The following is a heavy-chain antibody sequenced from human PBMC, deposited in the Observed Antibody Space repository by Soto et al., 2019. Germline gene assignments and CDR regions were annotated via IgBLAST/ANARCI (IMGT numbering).Heavy chain of an antibody. CDR3: ARDPGCGGDCSDNYYGMDV. V-gene: IGHV3-21*01. Sequence: GGLLRLSCAASGVTFSSYSMNWVRQAPGKGLEWVSSISSSSSYIYYADSVKGRFTISRDNAKNSLYLQMNSLRAEDTAVYYCARDPGCGGDCSDNYYGMDVWGQGTTVTVSS. CDR2: ISSSSSYI. CDR1: GVTFSSYS. J-gene: IGHJ6*02. D-gene: IGHD2-21*02.